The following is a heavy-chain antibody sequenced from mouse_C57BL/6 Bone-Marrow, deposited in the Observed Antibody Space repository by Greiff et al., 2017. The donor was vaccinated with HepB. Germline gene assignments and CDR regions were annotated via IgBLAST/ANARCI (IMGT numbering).Heavy chain of an antibody. CDR2: IHPNSGST. CDR3: ARWDLLHAMDY. Sequence: QVQLQQPGAELVKPGASVKLSCKASGYTFTSYWMHWVKQRPGQGLEWIGMIHPNSGSTNYNEKFKSKATLTVAKSSSTAYMQLSSLTSEDSAVYYCARWDLLHAMDYWGQGTSVTVSS. D-gene: IGHD2-10*01. J-gene: IGHJ4*01. V-gene: IGHV1-64*01. CDR1: GYTFTSYW.